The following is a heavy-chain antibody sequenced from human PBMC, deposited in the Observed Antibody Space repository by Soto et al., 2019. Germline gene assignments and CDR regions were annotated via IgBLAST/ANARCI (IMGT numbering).Heavy chain of an antibody. CDR1: GFRFSAYA. V-gene: IGHV3-23*01. J-gene: IGHJ6*02. CDR3: AKSPSRAPYGMDV. D-gene: IGHD6-6*01. CDR2: VSGSVTRT. Sequence: EVQLLESGGGSVQPGGSLRLSCVASGFRFSAYAMYWVRQAPGKGLAWVASVSGSVTRTYYADFVEGRFTISRDDSRNVVYLQISSLRAEDTAVYYCAKSPSRAPYGMDVWGHGTTVTVSS.